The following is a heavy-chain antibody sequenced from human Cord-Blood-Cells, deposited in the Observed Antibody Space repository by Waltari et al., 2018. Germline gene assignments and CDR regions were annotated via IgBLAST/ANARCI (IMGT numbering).Heavy chain of an antibody. CDR1: GGSISSSSYY. V-gene: IGHV4-39*01. CDR2: IYYSGST. Sequence: QLQLQESGPGLVKPSETLSLTCTVSGGSISSSSYYWGWIRQPPGKGLEWIGSIYYSGSTYYNQSLKSRVTISVDTSKNQFSLKLSSVTAADTAVYYCARQPYDFWSGYYLDYWGQGTLVTVSS. J-gene: IGHJ4*02. CDR3: ARQPYDFWSGYYLDY. D-gene: IGHD3-3*01.